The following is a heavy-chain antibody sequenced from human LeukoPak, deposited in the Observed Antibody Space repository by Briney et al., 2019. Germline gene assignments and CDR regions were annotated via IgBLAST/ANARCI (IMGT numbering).Heavy chain of an antibody. J-gene: IGHJ5*02. CDR3: AADVIPGPKGFDP. Sequence: GTSVKVSCKASGYTFGNSAVQWVRQARGQRLEWIGWIVVGSGGTKYAQRFQGRLTITRDVSTSTAYMELSSLRSEDTAVYYCAADVIPGPKGFDPWGQGTLVTVSS. CDR2: IVVGSGGT. D-gene: IGHD2-21*01. CDR1: GYTFGNSA. V-gene: IGHV1-58*01.